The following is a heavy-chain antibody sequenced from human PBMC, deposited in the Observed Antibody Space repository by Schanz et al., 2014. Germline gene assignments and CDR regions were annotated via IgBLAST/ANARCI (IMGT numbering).Heavy chain of an antibody. J-gene: IGHJ4*02. CDR1: GYTFTSYY. CDR3: ARSVWGDGDDY. Sequence: QVQLVQSGAEVKKPGASVKVSCKASGYTFTSYYVHWVRQAPGQGLEWMGIINPTGGSTSYAQRFQGRVTVTRDTSTSTAYMELSSLRSEDTAVYYCARSVWGDGDDYWGQGTLVTVSS. V-gene: IGHV1-46*01. D-gene: IGHD3-16*01. CDR2: INPTGGST.